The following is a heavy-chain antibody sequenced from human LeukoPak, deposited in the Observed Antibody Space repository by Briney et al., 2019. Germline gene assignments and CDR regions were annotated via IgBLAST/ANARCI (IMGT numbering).Heavy chain of an antibody. J-gene: IGHJ6*03. D-gene: IGHD3-10*01. CDR2: INPSGGST. V-gene: IGHV1-46*01. Sequence: ASVKVSCKASGYTFTSYYMHWVRQAPGQGLEWMGIINPSGGSTSYAQKFQGRVTMTRDMSTSTVYMELSSLRSEDTAVYYCARSGFGESLSGYSRDYYYMAVWGKGTTVTVSS. CDR1: GYTFTSYY. CDR3: ARSGFGESLSGYSRDYYYMAV.